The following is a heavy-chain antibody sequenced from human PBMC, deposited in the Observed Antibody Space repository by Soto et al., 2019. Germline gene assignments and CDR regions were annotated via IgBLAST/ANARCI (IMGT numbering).Heavy chain of an antibody. D-gene: IGHD2-15*01. CDR3: ARVVAAAPVYYGMDV. Sequence: QVQVVQSGAAVKKPGASVKVSCMASGFTFTIYGIAWVRQAPRQGLEWMGWINPYNANTNYAQKFQGRVTMTTDTSTTTGYMELRSLRSDDTAVYYCARVVAAAPVYYGMDVWGQGTTVTVSS. CDR1: GFTFTIYG. CDR2: INPYNANT. J-gene: IGHJ6*02. V-gene: IGHV1-18*01.